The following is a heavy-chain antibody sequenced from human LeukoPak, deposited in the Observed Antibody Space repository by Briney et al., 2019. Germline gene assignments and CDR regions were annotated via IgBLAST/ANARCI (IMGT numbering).Heavy chain of an antibody. CDR1: GFTFSSYA. CDR3: ARGDVMVVAAILNY. Sequence: PGGSLRLSCAASGFTFSSYAMHWVRQAPGKRLEYVSGISNNGGSTFYARSVKGRFTISRDNSQNTLYLQMGSLRPEDMAVYYCARGDVMVVAAILNYWGQGTLVTVSS. D-gene: IGHD2-15*01. CDR2: ISNNGGST. V-gene: IGHV3-64*01. J-gene: IGHJ4*02.